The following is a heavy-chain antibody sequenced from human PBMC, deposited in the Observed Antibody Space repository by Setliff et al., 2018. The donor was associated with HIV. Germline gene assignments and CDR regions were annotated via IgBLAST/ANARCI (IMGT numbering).Heavy chain of an antibody. CDR3: ARCERDYYYYMDV. CDR2: ISSSSGTYT. D-gene: IGHD1-1*01. Sequence: MGWIRQPPGKALEWLSYISSSSGTYTSYADSVKGRFTISRDNARNSLYLQMNSLRAEDTAIYYCARCERDYYYYMDVWGRGATVTVSS. V-gene: IGHV3-11*03. J-gene: IGHJ6*03.